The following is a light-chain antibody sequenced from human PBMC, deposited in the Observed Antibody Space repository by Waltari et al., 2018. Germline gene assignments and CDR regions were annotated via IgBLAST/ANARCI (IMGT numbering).Light chain of an antibody. CDR1: SADIGSNF. CDR3: ATWDNNISGV. J-gene: IGLJ3*02. CDR2: DDD. V-gene: IGLV1-51*01. Sequence: SVLTQPPTVSAAPGQKVTISCPGSSADIGSNFVSWYQQFPGTTPKLLIYDDDKRPSGTPARFSGSKSGTSVTLAITGLQTGDEADYYCATWDNNISGVFGGGTKLTVL.